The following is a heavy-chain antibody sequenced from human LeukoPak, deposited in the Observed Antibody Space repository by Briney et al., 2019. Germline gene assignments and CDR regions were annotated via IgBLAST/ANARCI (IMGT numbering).Heavy chain of an antibody. V-gene: IGHV1-24*01. CDR1: GYTLTELS. J-gene: IGHJ4*02. CDR2: FDPEDGET. CDR3: ARDTPVGAAFDY. Sequence: ASVKVSCKVSGYTLTELSMHWVRQAPGKGLEWMGGFDPEDGETIYAQKFQGRVTMTEDTSTDTAYMELSSLRSEDTAVYYCARDTPVGAAFDYWGQGTLVTVSS. D-gene: IGHD2-15*01.